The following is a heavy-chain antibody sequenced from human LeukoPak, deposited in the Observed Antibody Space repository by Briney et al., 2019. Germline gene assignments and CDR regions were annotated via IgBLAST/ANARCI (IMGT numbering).Heavy chain of an antibody. CDR1: GFTFDDYG. V-gene: IGHV3-20*04. J-gene: IGHJ4*02. D-gene: IGHD4-17*01. CDR3: ARDSGDYGPGGY. Sequence: PGGSLRLSCGASGFTFDDYGMSWVRHAPGKGLEWVSGINWNDGSAGYADSVKGRFTISRDNAKNSLYPQMNSLRAEDTALYYCARDSGDYGPGGYWGQGTLVTVSS. CDR2: INWNDGSA.